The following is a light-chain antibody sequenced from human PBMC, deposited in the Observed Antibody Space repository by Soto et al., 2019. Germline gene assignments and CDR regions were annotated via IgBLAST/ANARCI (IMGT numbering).Light chain of an antibody. V-gene: IGKV3-11*01. J-gene: IGKJ1*01. CDR3: RQRSNWPGT. CDR1: QSVSSY. Sequence: EIVLTQSPATLSLSPGERATLSCRASQSVSSYLAWYQQKPGQAPRLLIYDASNRATGIPARFIGSGSATDFTLTISSLEPEDLSVYYCRQRSNWPGTFGQGTKVEIK. CDR2: DAS.